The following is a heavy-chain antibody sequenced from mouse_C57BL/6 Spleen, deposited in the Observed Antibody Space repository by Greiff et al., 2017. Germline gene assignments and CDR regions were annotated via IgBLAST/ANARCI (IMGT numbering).Heavy chain of an antibody. J-gene: IGHJ3*01. V-gene: IGHV1-39*01. CDR1: GYSFTDYN. CDR2: INPNYGTT. D-gene: IGHD2-1*01. Sequence: EVKLMESGPELVKPGASVKISCKASGYSFTDYNMNWVKQSNGKSLEWIGVINPNYGTTSYNQKFKGKATLTVDQSSSTAYMQLNSLTSEDSAVYYCAREGYYGNYFAYWGQGTLVTVSA. CDR3: AREGYYGNYFAY.